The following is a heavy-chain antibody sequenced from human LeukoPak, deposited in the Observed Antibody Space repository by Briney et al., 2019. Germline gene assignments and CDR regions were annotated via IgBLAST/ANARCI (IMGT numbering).Heavy chain of an antibody. D-gene: IGHD6-19*01. CDR2: IYHSGST. Sequence: SETLSLTCAVSGGSISSSNWWSWVRQPPGKGLEWIGEIYHSGSTNYNPSLKSRVTISVDKSKNQFSLKLSSLTAADTAVYYCAREYTLYRSGWFLDYWGQGTVVTVSS. CDR3: AREYTLYRSGWFLDY. CDR1: GGSISSSNW. J-gene: IGHJ4*02. V-gene: IGHV4-4*02.